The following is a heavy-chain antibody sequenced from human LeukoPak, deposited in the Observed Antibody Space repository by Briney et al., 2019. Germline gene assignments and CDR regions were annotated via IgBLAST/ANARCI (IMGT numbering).Heavy chain of an antibody. CDR2: IYISGST. J-gene: IGHJ5*01. Sequence: SETLSLTCSVSVVSINDHYWTWVRPPAGRGLEWVGHIYISGSTDYNPSLKSRVTLSVDMSKNQFSLRLTSVTAADTAVYYCAREYDFSTGRDTSKGWLDPWGPGILVAVSS. CDR1: VVSINDHY. CDR3: AREYDFSTGRDTSKGWLDP. V-gene: IGHV4-4*07. D-gene: IGHD3-3*01.